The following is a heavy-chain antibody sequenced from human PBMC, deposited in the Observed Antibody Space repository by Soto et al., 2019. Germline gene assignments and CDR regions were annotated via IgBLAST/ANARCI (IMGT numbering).Heavy chain of an antibody. CDR1: GGSISSYY. CDR2: IYYSGST. D-gene: IGHD5-18*01. Sequence: SETLSLTCTVSGGSISSYYWSWIRQPPGKGLEWIGYIYYSGSTNYNPSLKSRVTISVDTSKNQFSLKLSSVTAADTAVYYCAKIVFNSYGSVWGQGTLVTVSS. CDR3: AKIVFNSYGSV. V-gene: IGHV4-59*08. J-gene: IGHJ4*02.